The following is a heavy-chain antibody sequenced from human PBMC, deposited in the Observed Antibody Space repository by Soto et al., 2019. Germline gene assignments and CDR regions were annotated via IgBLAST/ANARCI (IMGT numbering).Heavy chain of an antibody. CDR3: ARGWYCQTGRSFPIWFLS. V-gene: IGHV4-30-4*01. CDR1: GDSTCTDDYF. Sequence: SEALSLPWSGSGDSTCTDDYFLAWLRQPPRKALEYIGYIYKSATTYYNPSFESRVSIPLDTSKSQFSLTVTSVTAADTPVYFCARGWYCQTGRSFPIWFLSWHQGPLVTV. D-gene: IGHD7-27*01. J-gene: IGHJ5*02. CDR2: IYKSATT.